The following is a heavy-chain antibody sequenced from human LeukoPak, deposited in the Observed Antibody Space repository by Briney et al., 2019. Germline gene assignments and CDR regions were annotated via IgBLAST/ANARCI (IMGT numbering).Heavy chain of an antibody. J-gene: IGHJ4*02. CDR3: ARHSTSWLIGY. CDR2: VYYSGTT. Sequence: SETLSLTCTVSGGSIRSSSYYWGWIRQPPGKGLEWIGSVYYSGTTYYNPSLKSRGTISVDTSRNQFSLKLNSVTAADTALYYCARHSTSWLIGYWGQGTLVTVSS. CDR1: GGSIRSSSYY. D-gene: IGHD6-13*01. V-gene: IGHV4-39*01.